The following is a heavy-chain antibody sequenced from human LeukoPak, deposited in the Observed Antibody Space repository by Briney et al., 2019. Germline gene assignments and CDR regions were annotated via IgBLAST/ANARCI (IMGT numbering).Heavy chain of an antibody. CDR1: GYTFTSYY. Sequence: RASVKVSCKASGYTFTSYYMHWVRQAPGQGLEWMGIINPSGGGTTYAQKFQGRVTMTRDTSTSTVYMELSSLRSEDTAVYYCASSIGRSGVVHWGQGTLVTVSS. CDR2: INPSGGGT. D-gene: IGHD2-15*01. CDR3: ASSIGRSGVVH. J-gene: IGHJ4*02. V-gene: IGHV1-46*01.